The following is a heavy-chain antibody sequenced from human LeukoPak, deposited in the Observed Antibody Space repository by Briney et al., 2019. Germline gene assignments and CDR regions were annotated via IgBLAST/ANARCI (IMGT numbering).Heavy chain of an antibody. CDR1: GGSISSYY. Sequence: SETLSLTCTVSGGSISSYYWSWIRQPAGKGLEWIGRVHSSRGSNYNPSLKSRVTMSVDTSKNQVSLKLIAVTAADTAVYYCARENWSYGEDFWGQGALVTVSS. V-gene: IGHV4-4*07. CDR3: ARENWSYGEDF. CDR2: VHSSRGS. J-gene: IGHJ4*02. D-gene: IGHD1-7*01.